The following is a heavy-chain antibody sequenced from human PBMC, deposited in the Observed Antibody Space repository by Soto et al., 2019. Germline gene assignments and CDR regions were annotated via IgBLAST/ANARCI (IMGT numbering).Heavy chain of an antibody. CDR3: ARVPSTIWGSSSHFDY. CDR1: GGTFSSYA. D-gene: IGHD3-16*01. J-gene: IGHJ4*02. V-gene: IGHV1-69*01. CDR2: IIPIFGTA. Sequence: QVQLVQSGAEVKKPGSSVKVSCKASGGTFSSYAISWVRQAPGQGLEWMGGIIPIFGTANYAQKFQGRVTITADESTSTADMELSSLRSEDTAVYYCARVPSTIWGSSSHFDYWGQGTLVTVSS.